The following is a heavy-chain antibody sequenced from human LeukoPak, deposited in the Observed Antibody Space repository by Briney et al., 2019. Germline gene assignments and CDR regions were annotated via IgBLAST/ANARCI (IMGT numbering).Heavy chain of an antibody. J-gene: IGHJ5*02. CDR1: GFTFSGSA. CDR2: IRSKANSYAT. D-gene: IGHD3-3*01. V-gene: IGHV3-73*01. CDR3: TRHPNANDFWSGSLWFDP. Sequence: QTGGSLRLSCAASGFTFSGSAMHWVRQASGKGLEWVGRIRSKANSYATAYAASVKGRFTISRDDSKNTAYLQMNSLKTEDTAVYYCTRHPNANDFWSGSLWFDPWGQGTLVTVSS.